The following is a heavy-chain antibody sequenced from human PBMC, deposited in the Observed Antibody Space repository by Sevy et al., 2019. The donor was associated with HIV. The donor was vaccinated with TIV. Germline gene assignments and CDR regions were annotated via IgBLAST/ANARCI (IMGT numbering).Heavy chain of an antibody. Sequence: GGSLRLSCAASGFTFDDYAMHWVRQAPGKGLEWVSGISWNSGSIGYADSVKGRFTISRDNAKNSLYLQMNSLRAEDTALYYCAKDIQRYGSGSYAYYFDYWGQGTLVTVSS. J-gene: IGHJ4*02. CDR1: GFTFDDYA. V-gene: IGHV3-9*01. D-gene: IGHD3-10*01. CDR3: AKDIQRYGSGSYAYYFDY. CDR2: ISWNSGSI.